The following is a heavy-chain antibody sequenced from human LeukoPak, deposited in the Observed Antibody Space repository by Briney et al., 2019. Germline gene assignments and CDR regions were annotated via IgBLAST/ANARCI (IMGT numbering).Heavy chain of an antibody. CDR3: ARTLWGGPSAWYFYYMDV. J-gene: IGHJ6*03. CDR1: GGTFSSYA. CDR2: IIPIVGIA. D-gene: IGHD2-15*01. Sequence: ASVKVSCKASGGTFSSYAISWVRQAPGQGLEWMGRIIPIVGIAHYAQKFQGRVTITADKSTSTAYMELSSLRSDDTAVYYCARTLWGGPSAWYFYYMDVWGKGTTVTVSS. V-gene: IGHV1-69*04.